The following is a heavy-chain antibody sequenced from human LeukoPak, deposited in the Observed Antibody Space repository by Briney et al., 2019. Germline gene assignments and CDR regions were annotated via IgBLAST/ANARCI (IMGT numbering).Heavy chain of an antibody. Sequence: SGPTLVKPTRTLTLTCTFSGFSLSTPEVGVGWIRQPPGKALEWLALIYWDDAKRYSPSLKSRLTITKDTSKNQVVLTMTNMDPVDTATYYCAHLTKYGAYGGKTIDYWGQGTLVTVSS. CDR1: GFSLSTPEVG. CDR2: IYWDDAK. CDR3: AHLTKYGAYGGKTIDY. J-gene: IGHJ4*02. V-gene: IGHV2-5*02. D-gene: IGHD4/OR15-4a*01.